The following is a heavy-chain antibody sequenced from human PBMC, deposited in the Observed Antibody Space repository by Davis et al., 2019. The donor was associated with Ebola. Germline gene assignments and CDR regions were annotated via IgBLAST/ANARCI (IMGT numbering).Heavy chain of an antibody. D-gene: IGHD4-17*01. V-gene: IGHV1-69*02. J-gene: IGHJ6*02. Sequence: SVKVSCKASGYTFTSYYMHWVRQAPGQGLEWMGRIIPILGIANYAQKFQGRVTITADKSTSTAYMDLSSLRSEATAVYYCAMGGVTNLYYYYGMDVWGQGTTVTVSS. CDR3: AMGGVTNLYYYYGMDV. CDR1: GYTFTSYY. CDR2: IIPILGIA.